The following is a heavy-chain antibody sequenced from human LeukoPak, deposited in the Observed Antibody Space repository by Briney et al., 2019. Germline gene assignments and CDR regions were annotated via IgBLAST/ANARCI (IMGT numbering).Heavy chain of an antibody. CDR1: GGSISSSNW. V-gene: IGHV4-4*02. CDR3: ARDAQAGATTAFDY. CDR2: IYYSGST. Sequence: SGTLSLTCAVSGGSISSSNWWSWVRQPPGKGLEWIGSIYYSGSTYYNPSLESRVTISVDTSKNQFSLKLTSMTAADTAMYYCARDAQAGATTAFDYWGQGTLVTVSS. D-gene: IGHD1-26*01. J-gene: IGHJ4*02.